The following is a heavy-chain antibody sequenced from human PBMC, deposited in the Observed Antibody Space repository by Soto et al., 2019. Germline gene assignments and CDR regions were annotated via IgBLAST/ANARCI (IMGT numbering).Heavy chain of an antibody. J-gene: IGHJ4*02. D-gene: IGHD3-10*01. CDR3: AKGDDGEPYYFDY. CDR2: ISYDGSNK. Sequence: QVQLVESGGGVVQPGRSLRLSCAASGFTFSSYGMHWVRQAPGKGLEWVAVISYDGSNKYYADSVKGRFTISRDNSKNTLYLQMNSLRAEDTAVYYCAKGDDGEPYYFDYWGQGTLVTVSS. V-gene: IGHV3-30*18. CDR1: GFTFSSYG.